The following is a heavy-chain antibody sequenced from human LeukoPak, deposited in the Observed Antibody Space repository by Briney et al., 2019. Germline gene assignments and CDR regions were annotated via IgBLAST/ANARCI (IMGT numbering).Heavy chain of an antibody. Sequence: TSETLSLTCAVYGGSFSGYYWSWIRQPPGKGLEWIGEINHNGSTNYNPSLKSRVTISVDTSKNQFSLKLSSVTAADTAVYYCAEDRDGYSRFDYWGQGTLVTVSS. CDR1: GGSFSGYY. V-gene: IGHV4-34*01. J-gene: IGHJ4*02. CDR3: AEDRDGYSRFDY. CDR2: INHNGST. D-gene: IGHD5-24*01.